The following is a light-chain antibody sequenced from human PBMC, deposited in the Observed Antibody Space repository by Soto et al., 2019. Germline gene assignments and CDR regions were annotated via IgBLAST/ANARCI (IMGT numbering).Light chain of an antibody. CDR3: SSYTTSNTYV. CDR1: SSDVTYYNF. V-gene: IGLV2-14*01. Sequence: QSVLTQPASMSGSPGQSITISCTGTSSDVTYYNFVSWYQHHPGKAPRLMIYEVTYRPSGVSDRFSGSKSGNTASLTISGLQPEDEADYYCSSYTTSNTYVFGTGTK. J-gene: IGLJ1*01. CDR2: EVT.